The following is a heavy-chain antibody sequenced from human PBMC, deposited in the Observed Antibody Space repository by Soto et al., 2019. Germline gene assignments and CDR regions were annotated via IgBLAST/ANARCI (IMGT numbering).Heavy chain of an antibody. J-gene: IGHJ5*02. D-gene: IGHD6-13*01. CDR2: IYYSGST. Sequence: QLQLQESGPGLVKPSETLSLTCTVSGGSISSCSYYWGWIRQPPGKGLEWIGSIYYSGSTYYNPSLKSRVTISVDTSKNQFSLKLSSVTTADTAVYYCAREYSSSWYWWFDPSGQGTLVTVSS. CDR3: AREYSSSWYWWFDP. V-gene: IGHV4-39*02. CDR1: GGSISSCSYY.